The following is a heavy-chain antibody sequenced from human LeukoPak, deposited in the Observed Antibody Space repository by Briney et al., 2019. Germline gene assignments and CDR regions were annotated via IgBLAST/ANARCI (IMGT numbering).Heavy chain of an antibody. CDR1: GFTFSSYW. D-gene: IGHD4-23*01. J-gene: IGHJ4*02. CDR3: ARGRPHGNDY. CDR2: IASDGSST. V-gene: IGHV3-74*01. Sequence: GGSLRLSCAATGFTFSSYWMNWVRQAPGKGLVWVSRIASDGSSTTYADSVKGRFSISRDNAKNTLYLQMNSLRVEDTAVYYCARGRPHGNDYWGQGTLVTVSS.